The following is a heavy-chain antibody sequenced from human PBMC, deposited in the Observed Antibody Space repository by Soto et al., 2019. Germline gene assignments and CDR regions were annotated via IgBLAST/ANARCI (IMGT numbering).Heavy chain of an antibody. CDR3: ARVLRDVLSDRYYWYFDL. Sequence: QVQLQESGPGLVKPSQTLSLTCTVSGASISSGGYYWGWIRQHPGKGLEWIGFVYYIGNSSYNPSIESPISLAVDTSKNHFSLNLTSVTAAGAAVYYCARVLRDVLSDRYYWYFDLWGRGTLVTVSS. D-gene: IGHD3-16*02. J-gene: IGHJ2*01. CDR1: GASISSGGYY. V-gene: IGHV4-31*01. CDR2: VYYIGNS.